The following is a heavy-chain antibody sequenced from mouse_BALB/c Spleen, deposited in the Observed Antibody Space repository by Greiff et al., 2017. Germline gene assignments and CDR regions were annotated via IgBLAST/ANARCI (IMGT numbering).Heavy chain of an antibody. CDR1: GFTFSSYT. Sequence: EVKLVESGGGLVQPGGSLKLSCAASGFTFSSYTMSWVRQTPEKRLEWVAYISNGGGSTYYPDTVKGRFTISRDNAKNTLYLQMSSLKSEDTAMYYCARQEDLLFDYWGQGTTLTVSS. D-gene: IGHD5-1*01. J-gene: IGHJ2*01. CDR2: ISNGGGST. V-gene: IGHV5-12-2*01. CDR3: ARQEDLLFDY.